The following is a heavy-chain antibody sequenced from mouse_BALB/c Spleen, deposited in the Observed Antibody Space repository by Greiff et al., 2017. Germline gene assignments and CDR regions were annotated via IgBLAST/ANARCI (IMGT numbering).Heavy chain of an antibody. J-gene: IGHJ3*01. CDR1: GFSLTSYG. D-gene: IGHD2-1*01. V-gene: IGHV2-2*02. CDR2: IWSGGST. CDR3: AIYGNYPFAY. Sequence: QVQLQQSGPGLVQPSQSLSITCTVSGFSLTSYGVHWVRQSPGKGLEWLGVIWSGGSTDYNAAFISRLSISKDNSKSQVFFKMNSLQANDTAIYYCAIYGNYPFAYWGQGTLVTVSA.